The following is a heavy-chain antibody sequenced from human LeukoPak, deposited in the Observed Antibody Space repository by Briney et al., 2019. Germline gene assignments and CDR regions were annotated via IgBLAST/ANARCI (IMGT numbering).Heavy chain of an antibody. V-gene: IGHV3-23*01. CDR3: ATQNFDWLLDRFDY. D-gene: IGHD3-9*01. J-gene: IGHJ4*02. CDR2: ISGSGGST. Sequence: GGSLRLSCAASGFTFSSYAMSWVRQAPGKGLEWDSAISGSGGSTYYADSVKGRFTISRDNSKNTLYLQMNSLRAEDTAVYYCATQNFDWLLDRFDYWGQGTLVTVSS. CDR1: GFTFSSYA.